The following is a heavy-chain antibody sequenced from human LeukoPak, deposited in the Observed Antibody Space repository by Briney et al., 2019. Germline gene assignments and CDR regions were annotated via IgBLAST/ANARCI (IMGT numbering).Heavy chain of an antibody. V-gene: IGHV3-21*01. CDR1: GFPFGSYS. CDR3: ARRDGYTFDY. D-gene: IGHD5-24*01. CDR2: ISSSSSYI. Sequence: PGGSLRLSCAASGFPFGSYSMNWVRQAPGKGLEWVSSISSSSSYIYYADSLKGRFTISRDNAKNSLYLQMNSLRAEDTAVYYCARRDGYTFDYWGQGTLGTVSS. J-gene: IGHJ4*02.